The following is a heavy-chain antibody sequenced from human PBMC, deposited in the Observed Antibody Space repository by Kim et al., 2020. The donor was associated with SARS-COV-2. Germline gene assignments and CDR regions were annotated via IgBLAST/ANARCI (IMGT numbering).Heavy chain of an antibody. CDR2: ISYDGSNK. Sequence: GGSLRLSCAASGFTFSSYGMHWVRQAPGKGLEWVAVISYDGSNKYYADSVKGRFTISRDNSKNTLYLQMNSLRAEDTAVYYCARGEILRYFDWSPSTQIYYYYGMDVWGQGTTVTVSS. J-gene: IGHJ6*02. D-gene: IGHD3-9*01. V-gene: IGHV3-33*05. CDR3: ARGEILRYFDWSPSTQIYYYYGMDV. CDR1: GFTFSSYG.